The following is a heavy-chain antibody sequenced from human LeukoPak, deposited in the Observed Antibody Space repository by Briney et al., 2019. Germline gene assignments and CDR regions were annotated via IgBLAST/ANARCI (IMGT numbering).Heavy chain of an antibody. CDR2: IHYSGST. CDR1: GDSIRSDSHY. J-gene: IGHJ4*02. Sequence: SETLSLTCTVSGDSIRSDSHYWGWIRQSPGKGLEWIGSIHYSGSTYYNPSLKSRVTISVDTPKNPFSLKLSSVTAADTVVYYCATHVYSSGWYFDYWGQGTLVTVSS. CDR3: ATHVYSSGWYFDY. V-gene: IGHV4-39*01. D-gene: IGHD6-19*01.